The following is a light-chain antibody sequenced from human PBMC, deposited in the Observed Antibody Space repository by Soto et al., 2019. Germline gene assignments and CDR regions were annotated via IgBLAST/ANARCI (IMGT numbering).Light chain of an antibody. Sequence: QSALTQPASVSGSPGQSITISCTGTSSDVGSYNLDSWYQQHPGKAPKLMIYEGSKRPSGVSNRFSGSKSGNTASLTISGLQAEDEADYYCCSYAGSEVFGGGTKVTVL. CDR3: CSYAGSEV. CDR2: EGS. CDR1: SSDVGSYNL. V-gene: IGLV2-23*01. J-gene: IGLJ2*01.